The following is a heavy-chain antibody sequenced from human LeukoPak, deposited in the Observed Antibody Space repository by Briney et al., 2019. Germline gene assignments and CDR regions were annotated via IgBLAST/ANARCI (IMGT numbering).Heavy chain of an antibody. CDR2: IYSGGST. J-gene: IGHJ3*02. V-gene: IGHV3-53*04. CDR1: GFTVSSNY. D-gene: IGHD3-16*01. Sequence: GGSLRLFCAASGFTVSSNYMSWVRQAPGKGLEWVSIIYSGGSTYYADSVKGRFTISRHNSKNTLYLQMNSLRAEDTAVYYCAREVGGSAFDIRGQGTMVTVSS. CDR3: AREVGGSAFDI.